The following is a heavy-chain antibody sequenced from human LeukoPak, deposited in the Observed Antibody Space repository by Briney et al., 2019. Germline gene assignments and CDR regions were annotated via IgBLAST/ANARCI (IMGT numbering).Heavy chain of an antibody. Sequence: SETLSLTCTVSGGSISSSSYYWGWIRQPPGKGLEWIGSIYYSGSTNYNPSLKSRVTISVDTSKNQFSLKLSSVTAADTAVYYCARGRAAAGTVDYWGQGTLVTVSS. CDR3: ARGRAAAGTVDY. V-gene: IGHV4-39*07. CDR2: IYYSGST. D-gene: IGHD6-13*01. CDR1: GGSISSSSYY. J-gene: IGHJ4*02.